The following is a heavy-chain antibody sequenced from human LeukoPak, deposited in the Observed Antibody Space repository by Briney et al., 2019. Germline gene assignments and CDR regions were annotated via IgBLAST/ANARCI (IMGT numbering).Heavy chain of an antibody. CDR2: IYTNGST. D-gene: IGHD5-12*01. Sequence: SETLSLTCTVSGGSISSGSYYWSWIRQPAGKGLEWIGRIYTNGSTKYKSSLKSRVTMSVDTTKNQLSLKLSSVTAADTAVYYCARAWGSYSGYDQNWFDPWGQGTLVTVSS. J-gene: IGHJ5*02. V-gene: IGHV4-61*02. CDR3: ARAWGSYSGYDQNWFDP. CDR1: GGSISSGSYY.